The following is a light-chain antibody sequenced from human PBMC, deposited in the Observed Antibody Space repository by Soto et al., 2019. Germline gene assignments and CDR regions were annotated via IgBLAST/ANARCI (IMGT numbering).Light chain of an antibody. CDR1: QGIGNR. J-gene: IGKJ5*01. Sequence: DILMTQSPSSLSASAGDRATLTCRASQGIGNRLAWYQQKPGKAPDLLIYGASSLPSGAPARFNGSGSGTDFTLTISSLQSEDFATYYCQQCGRFPLTFGEGTRLEIK. CDR3: QQCGRFPLT. V-gene: IGKV1-12*01. CDR2: GAS.